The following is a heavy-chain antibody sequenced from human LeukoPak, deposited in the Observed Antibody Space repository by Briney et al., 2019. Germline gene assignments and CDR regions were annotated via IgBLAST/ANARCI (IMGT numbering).Heavy chain of an antibody. CDR2: IKSKTDGGTT. D-gene: IGHD2/OR15-2a*01. J-gene: IGHJ4*02. V-gene: IGHV3-15*07. CDR1: GFTFSGSA. CDR3: TRIFRTAHFDY. Sequence: GGSLRLSCAASGFTFSGSAMHWVRQAPGKGLEWVGRIKSKTDGGTTDYAAPVKGRFTISRDDSENTLYLQVNSLKTEDTAVYYCTRIFRTAHFDYWGQGTPVTVSS.